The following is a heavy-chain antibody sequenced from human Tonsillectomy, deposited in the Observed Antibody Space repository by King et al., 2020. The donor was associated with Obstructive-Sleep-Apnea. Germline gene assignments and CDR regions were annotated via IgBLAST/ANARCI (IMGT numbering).Heavy chain of an antibody. J-gene: IGHJ4*02. Sequence: VQMVESGGGLVQPGGSLRLSCAASGFTFSSYAMSWVRQAPGKGLEWVSAISGSGGSTYYADSVKGRFTTSRDNSKNTLYLQMNSLRAEDTAVYYCAGSGYSSSWFYGYWGQGTLVTVSS. D-gene: IGHD6-13*01. CDR3: AGSGYSSSWFYGY. CDR2: ISGSGGST. V-gene: IGHV3-23*04. CDR1: GFTFSSYA.